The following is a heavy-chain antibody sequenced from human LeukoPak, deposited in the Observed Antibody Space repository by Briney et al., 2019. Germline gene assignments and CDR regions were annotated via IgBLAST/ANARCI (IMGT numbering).Heavy chain of an antibody. J-gene: IGHJ4*02. Sequence: SETLSLTCTVSSRSISISSFWGWIRRPPGKWLEWIGHIFFSGSTYYNSYLNSRVTLSVDTSDNQFSLRLTSVSAADTAIYYCARRGITYSTSYFDSWGQGILVTVSP. CDR2: IFFSGST. CDR3: ARRGITYSTSYFDS. V-gene: IGHV4-39*01. D-gene: IGHD6-13*01. CDR1: SRSISISSF.